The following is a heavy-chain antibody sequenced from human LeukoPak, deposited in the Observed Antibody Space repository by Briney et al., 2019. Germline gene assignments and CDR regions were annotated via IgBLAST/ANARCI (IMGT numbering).Heavy chain of an antibody. CDR2: IYYSGSA. CDR3: ARHWVVTPNY. Sequence: SETLSLTCIVSGGSISNSSYYWGWIRQPPGKGLEWIGSIYYSGSAYYNPSLKSRVTISVDTSKNQSSLKLTSVTAADTAVYYCARHWVVTPNYWGQGTLVTVSS. CDR1: GGSISNSSYY. D-gene: IGHD4-23*01. J-gene: IGHJ4*02. V-gene: IGHV4-39*01.